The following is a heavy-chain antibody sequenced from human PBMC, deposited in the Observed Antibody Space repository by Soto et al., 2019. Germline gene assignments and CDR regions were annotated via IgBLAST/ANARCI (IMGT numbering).Heavy chain of an antibody. CDR3: AREVMSYGDPITIDY. J-gene: IGHJ4*02. CDR2: IYYSGST. D-gene: IGHD5-18*01. CDR1: GGSISSGDYY. V-gene: IGHV4-30-4*01. Sequence: KPSETLSLTCTVSGGSISSGDYYWSWIRQPPGKGLEWIGYIYYSGSTYYNPSLKSRVTISVDTSKNQFSLKLSSVTAADTAVYYCAREVMSYGDPITIDYWGQGTLVTVSS.